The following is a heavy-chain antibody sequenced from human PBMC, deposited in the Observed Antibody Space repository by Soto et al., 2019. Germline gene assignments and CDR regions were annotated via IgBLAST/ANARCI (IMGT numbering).Heavy chain of an antibody. CDR2: MNPNSGNT. J-gene: IGHJ6*03. D-gene: IGHD1-7*01. V-gene: IGHV1-8*01. CDR3: ARGRYNWNYPLGDYYYMDV. CDR1: GYTFTSYD. Sequence: ASVKVSCKASGYTFTSYDINWVRQATGQGLEWMGWMNPNSGNTGYAQKFKGRVTMTRNTSISTAYMELSSLRSEDTAVYYCARGRYNWNYPLGDYYYMDVWGKGTTVTVSS.